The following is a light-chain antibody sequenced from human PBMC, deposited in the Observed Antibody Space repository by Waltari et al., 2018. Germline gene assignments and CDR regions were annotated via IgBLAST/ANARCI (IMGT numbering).Light chain of an antibody. Sequence: DIQMTQSPSSLSASVGDRVTITCRASQGISSWLAWYQQKPGKTPKLLISKASSLQSGVPSRFSGSGSGTDFTLTISSLQPEDFATYYCQHYNSAPFTFGPGTKLDIK. CDR1: QGISSW. V-gene: IGKV1-12*01. CDR3: QHYNSAPFT. J-gene: IGKJ3*01. CDR2: KAS.